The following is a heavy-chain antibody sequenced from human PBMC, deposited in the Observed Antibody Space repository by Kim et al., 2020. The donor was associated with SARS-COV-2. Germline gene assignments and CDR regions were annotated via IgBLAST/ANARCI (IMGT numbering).Heavy chain of an antibody. J-gene: IGHJ3*02. V-gene: IGHV3-66*02. CDR1: GFTVSSNY. CDR3: ARDGYSYGLGAFDI. D-gene: IGHD5-18*01. Sequence: GGSLKLSCAASGFTVSSNYMSWVRQAPGKGLEWVSVIYSGGSTYYADSVKGRFTISRDNSKNTLYLQMNSLRAEDTAVYYCARDGYSYGLGAFDIWGQGTIVTVSP. CDR2: IYSGGST.